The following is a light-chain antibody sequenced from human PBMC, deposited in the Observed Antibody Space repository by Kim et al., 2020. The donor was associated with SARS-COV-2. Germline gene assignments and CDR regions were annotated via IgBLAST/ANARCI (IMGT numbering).Light chain of an antibody. CDR1: QSISDW. V-gene: IGKV1-5*03. J-gene: IGKJ4*01. CDR2: RTA. CDR3: QHFNS. Sequence: CTLSASVGDRVTSTCRASQSISDWVTWYQQKPGKAPSLLIYRTATLETGVPSRVSGSGSGTEFTLTSSSLQPDDFATYYCQHFNSFGGGTKVDIK.